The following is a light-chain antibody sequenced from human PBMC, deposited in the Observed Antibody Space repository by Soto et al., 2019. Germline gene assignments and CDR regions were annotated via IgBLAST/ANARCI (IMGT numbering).Light chain of an antibody. CDR3: QQRSKWPLT. CDR1: QSVSSY. Sequence: EIVLTQSPATLSLSPGERATLSCRASQSVSSYLAWYQQRPGQAPRLLIYDASNRATGIPARFSGSGSGTDFTLTISSPEPDDFAGYYCQQRSKWPLTFGGGTKVEIK. V-gene: IGKV3-11*01. CDR2: DAS. J-gene: IGKJ4*01.